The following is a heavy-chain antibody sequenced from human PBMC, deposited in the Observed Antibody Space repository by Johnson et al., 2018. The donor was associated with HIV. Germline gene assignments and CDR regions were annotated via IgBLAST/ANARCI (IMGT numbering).Heavy chain of an antibody. CDR2: ISSDGSNT. D-gene: IGHD3-22*01. CDR3: AKLTTGLTPINDAFDI. Sequence: QVQLVESGGGVVQPGGSLRLSCAASGFTFSAYGMYWVRHAPGKGLDWVTLISSDGSNTYYADSVKGRFTVSRDNVENTLYLQMNSLRVEDAAVYYCAKLTTGLTPINDAFDIWGQGTMVTVSS. CDR1: GFTFSAYG. V-gene: IGHV3-30*18. J-gene: IGHJ3*02.